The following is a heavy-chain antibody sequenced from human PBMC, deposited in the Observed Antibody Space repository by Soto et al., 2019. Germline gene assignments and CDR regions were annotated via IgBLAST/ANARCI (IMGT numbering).Heavy chain of an antibody. J-gene: IGHJ6*02. V-gene: IGHV1-18*04. CDR3: AREPTAMGEYYYYGMDV. CDR2: ISAYNGNT. Sequence: ASVKVSCKASGHTFTSYGISWVRQAPGQGLEWMGWISAYNGNTNYAQKLQGRVTMTTDTSTSTAYMELRSLRSDDTAVYYCAREPTAMGEYYYYGMDVWGQGTTVTVSS. D-gene: IGHD5-18*01. CDR1: GHTFTSYG.